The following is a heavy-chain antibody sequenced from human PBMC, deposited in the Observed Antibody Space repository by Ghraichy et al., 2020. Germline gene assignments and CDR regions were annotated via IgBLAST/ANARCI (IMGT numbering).Heavy chain of an antibody. D-gene: IGHD3-3*01. Sequence: ASVKVSCKASGYTFTSYDINWVRQATGQGLEWMGWMNPNSGNTGYAQKFQGRVTMTRNTSISTAYMELSSLRSEDTAVYYCARGPTPYDFWSGYYMWTSWFDPWGQGTLVTVSS. CDR1: GYTFTSYD. J-gene: IGHJ5*02. CDR3: ARGPTPYDFWSGYYMWTSWFDP. CDR2: MNPNSGNT. V-gene: IGHV1-8*01.